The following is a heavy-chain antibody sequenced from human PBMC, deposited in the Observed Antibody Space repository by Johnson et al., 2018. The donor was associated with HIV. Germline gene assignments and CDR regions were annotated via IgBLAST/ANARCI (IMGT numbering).Heavy chain of an antibody. Sequence: QVQLVESGGGVVQPGRSLRLSCVVSGFTFSSYWMSWVRQAPGKGLEWVAVISYDGSQNLYVDSVKGRLTISRDNSENTRSLQMNSLRPEDTAVYYCAKDTAMVRSSAAFDIWGQGTMVTVSS. CDR1: GFTFSSYW. V-gene: IGHV3-30*18. J-gene: IGHJ3*02. CDR2: ISYDGSQN. D-gene: IGHD5-18*01. CDR3: AKDTAMVRSSAAFDI.